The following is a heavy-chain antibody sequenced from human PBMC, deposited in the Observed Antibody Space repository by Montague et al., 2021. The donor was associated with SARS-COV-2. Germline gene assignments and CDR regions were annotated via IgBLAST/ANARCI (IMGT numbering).Heavy chain of an antibody. CDR2: FSYSGST. CDR1: GGSVSSNRDS. CDR3: AIHDIISNGFDP. Sequence: SETLSLTCTVSGGSVSSNRDSWGWIRQPPGRGLEWIGTFSYSGSTYSNPSLNIRVSISMDTSRNHFSLKLTSVTTSDTAVYYCAIHDIISNGFDPWGQGTLVTVSS. V-gene: IGHV4-39*01. J-gene: IGHJ5*02. D-gene: IGHD2-15*01.